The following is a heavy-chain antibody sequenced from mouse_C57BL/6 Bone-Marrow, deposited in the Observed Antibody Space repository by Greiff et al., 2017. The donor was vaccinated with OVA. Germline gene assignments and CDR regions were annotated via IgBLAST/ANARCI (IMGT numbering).Heavy chain of an antibody. J-gene: IGHJ4*01. CDR3: ALLRRSMDY. CDR2: INPNNGGT. V-gene: IGHV1-22*01. Sequence: EVQLQQSGPELVKPGASVKMSCKASGYTFTDYNMHWVKQSHGKSLEWIGYINPNNGGTSYNQKFKGKATLTVNKSSSTAYMEIRSLTSEDAAVYYCALLRRSMDYWGQGTSVTVSS. CDR1: GYTFTDYN. D-gene: IGHD1-1*01.